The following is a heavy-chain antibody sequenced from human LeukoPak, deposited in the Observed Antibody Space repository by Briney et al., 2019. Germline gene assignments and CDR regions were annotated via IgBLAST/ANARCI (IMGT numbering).Heavy chain of an antibody. CDR1: GYRFTSYW. J-gene: IGHJ4*02. CDR2: IHPPDSDT. Sequence: GESLKISCQGSGYRFTSYWIGWMRQMPGKGLEWMGIIHPPDSDTRYSPSFQGQVTISADKSISTAYLQWNSLKASDTAMYYCARWGGYCSGGNCYPLYYFDSWGQGTLVNVPS. V-gene: IGHV5-51*01. D-gene: IGHD2-15*01. CDR3: ARWGGYCSGGNCYPLYYFDS.